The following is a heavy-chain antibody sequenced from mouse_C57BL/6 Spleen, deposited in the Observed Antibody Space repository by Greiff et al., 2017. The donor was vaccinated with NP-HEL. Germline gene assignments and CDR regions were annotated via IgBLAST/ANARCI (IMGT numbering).Heavy chain of an antibody. CDR1: GFTFSSYA. CDR2: ISDGGSYT. J-gene: IGHJ4*01. CDR3: ARDGYYGAMDY. V-gene: IGHV5-4*01. Sequence: DVQLVESGGGLVKPGGSLKLSCAASGFTFSSYAMSWVRQTPEKRLEWVATISDGGSYTYYPDNVKGRFTISRDNAKNNLYLQMSHLKSEDTAMYYCARDGYYGAMDYWGQGTSVTVSS. D-gene: IGHD2-3*01.